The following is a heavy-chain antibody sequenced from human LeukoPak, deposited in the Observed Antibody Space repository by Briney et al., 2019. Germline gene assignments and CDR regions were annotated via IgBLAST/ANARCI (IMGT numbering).Heavy chain of an antibody. V-gene: IGHV1-18*01. Sequence: ASVKVSCKASGYTFTSYGISWVRQAPGQGLERMGWISAYNGNTNYAQKLQGRVTMTTDTSTSTAYMELRSLRSDDTAVYYCARKGDYGDYVVGEDWFDPWGQGTLVTVSS. CDR3: ARKGDYGDYVVGEDWFDP. CDR2: ISAYNGNT. J-gene: IGHJ5*02. CDR1: GYTFTSYG. D-gene: IGHD4-17*01.